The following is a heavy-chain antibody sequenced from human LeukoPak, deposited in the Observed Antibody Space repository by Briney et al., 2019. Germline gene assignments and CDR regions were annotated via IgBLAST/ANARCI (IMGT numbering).Heavy chain of an antibody. Sequence: PGGSLRLSCAASGFTVSSNYMSWVRQAPGKGLEWVSAIYSGGSTYYADSVKGRFTISRDNSKNTLYLQMNSLRAEDTAVYYCTTYYYDSSGYFYFDYWGQGTLVTVSS. J-gene: IGHJ4*02. V-gene: IGHV3-53*01. CDR1: GFTVSSNY. D-gene: IGHD3-22*01. CDR3: TTYYYDSSGYFYFDY. CDR2: IYSGGST.